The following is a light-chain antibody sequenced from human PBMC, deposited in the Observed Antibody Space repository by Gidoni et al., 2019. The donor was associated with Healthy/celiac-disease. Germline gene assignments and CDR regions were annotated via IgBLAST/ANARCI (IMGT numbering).Light chain of an antibody. Sequence: ELVLTQSPGTLSLSPGERATLSCRASQSVSSSYLAWHQQTPGQAPRLLIYGAYSRATGIPDRFSGSGSGTDFTLTISRLEPEDFAVYYCQQYGSSLSITFGQGTRLEIK. CDR3: QQYGSSLSIT. J-gene: IGKJ5*01. CDR1: QSVSSSY. CDR2: GAY. V-gene: IGKV3-20*01.